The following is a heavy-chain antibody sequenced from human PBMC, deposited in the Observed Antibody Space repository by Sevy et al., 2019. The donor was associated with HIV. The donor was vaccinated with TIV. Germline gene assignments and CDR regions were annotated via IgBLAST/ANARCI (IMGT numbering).Heavy chain of an antibody. CDR3: ARDRGTLTNWFDP. D-gene: IGHD1-1*01. V-gene: IGHV3-33*01. CDR1: GFTFSSYS. CDR2: IWYDGSNK. J-gene: IGHJ5*02. Sequence: GGSLRLSCAASGFTFSSYSMHWVRQAPGKGLEWVAVIWYDGSNKYYADSVKGRFTISIDNSKNTLYLQMNSLRAEDTAVYYCARDRGTLTNWFDPWGQGTLVTVSS.